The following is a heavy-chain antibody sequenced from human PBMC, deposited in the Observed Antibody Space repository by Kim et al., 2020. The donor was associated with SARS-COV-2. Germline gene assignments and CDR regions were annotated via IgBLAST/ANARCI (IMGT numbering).Heavy chain of an antibody. V-gene: IGHV1-69*13. J-gene: IGHJ4*02. CDR3: AREGRGYSYVFY. CDR2: IIPIFGTA. D-gene: IGHD5-18*01. Sequence: SVKVSCKASGGTFSSYAISWVRQAPGQGLEWMGGIIPIFGTANYAQKFQGRVTITADESTSTAYMELSSLRSEDTAVYYCAREGRGYSYVFYWGQGTLVTVSS. CDR1: GGTFSSYA.